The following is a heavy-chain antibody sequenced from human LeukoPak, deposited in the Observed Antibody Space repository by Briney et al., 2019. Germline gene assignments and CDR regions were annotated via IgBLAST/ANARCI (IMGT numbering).Heavy chain of an antibody. V-gene: IGHV4-34*01. D-gene: IGHD6-6*01. CDR3: ARGLSSSSYYYGMDV. Sequence: SETLSLTCAVYGGSFSGYYWSWIRQSPGKGLEWIGEINHSGSTKYNPSLKSRVSISVDTSKNQFSLKLRFVTAADTAVYYCARGLSSSSYYYGMDVWGQGTTVTVSS. J-gene: IGHJ6*02. CDR2: INHSGST. CDR1: GGSFSGYY.